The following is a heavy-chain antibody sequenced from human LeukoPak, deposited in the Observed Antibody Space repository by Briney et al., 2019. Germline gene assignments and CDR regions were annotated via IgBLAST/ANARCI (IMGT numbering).Heavy chain of an antibody. CDR3: AGIELATTKFAH. Sequence: SETLSLTCSVYGGSFSAYYWTWIRQPPGKGLEWIGEISHTGSTNYNPSLKSRVTISVDSSQIRFSLKVRSVTAADTAVYYCAGIELATTKFAHWGQGTLVAVSS. V-gene: IGHV4-34*01. CDR2: ISHTGST. J-gene: IGHJ4*02. CDR1: GGSFSAYY. D-gene: IGHD5-24*01.